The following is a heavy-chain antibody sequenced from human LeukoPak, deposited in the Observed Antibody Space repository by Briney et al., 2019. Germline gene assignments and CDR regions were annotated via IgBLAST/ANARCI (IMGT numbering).Heavy chain of an antibody. V-gene: IGHV3-74*01. CDR1: GGSISSGDYY. CDR2: INTDGTST. D-gene: IGHD3-10*01. Sequence: LSLTCTVSGGSISSGDYYWSWIRQPPGKGLVWLSRINTDGTSTLYTDSVKGRFTISRDNAKNSLYLQMNSLRAEDTALYYCAKDTDVWFGELSHLDYWGQGTLVTVSS. CDR3: AKDTDVWFGELSHLDY. J-gene: IGHJ4*02.